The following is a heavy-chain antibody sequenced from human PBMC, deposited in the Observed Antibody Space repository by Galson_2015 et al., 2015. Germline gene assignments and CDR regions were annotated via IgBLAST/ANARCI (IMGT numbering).Heavy chain of an antibody. CDR1: GFTFSSYG. V-gene: IGHV3-33*01. D-gene: IGHD2-2*01. CDR2: ICYDGSNK. Sequence: SLRLSCAASGFTFSSYGMHWVRQAPGKGLEWVAVICYDGSNKYYADSVKGRFTISRDNSKNTLYLQMNSLRAEDTAVYYCASGYCSSTSCYDALMDVWGQGTTVTVSS. J-gene: IGHJ6*02. CDR3: ASGYCSSTSCYDALMDV.